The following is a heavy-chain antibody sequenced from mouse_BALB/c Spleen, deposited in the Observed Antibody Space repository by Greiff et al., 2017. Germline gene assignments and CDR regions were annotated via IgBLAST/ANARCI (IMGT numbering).Heavy chain of an antibody. CDR1: GFTFSSYA. J-gene: IGHJ4*01. Sequence: EVHLVESGGGLVKPGGSLKLSCAASGFTFSSYAMSWVRQSPEKRLEWVAEISSGGSYTYYPDTVTGRFTISRDNAKTTLYLEMSSLRSEDTAMYYCAREWYDAMDYWGQGTSVTVSS. CDR3: AREWYDAMDY. CDR2: ISSGGSYT. V-gene: IGHV5-9-4*01.